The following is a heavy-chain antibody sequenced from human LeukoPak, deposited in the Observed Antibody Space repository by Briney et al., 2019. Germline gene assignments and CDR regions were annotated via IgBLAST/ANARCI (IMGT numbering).Heavy chain of an antibody. V-gene: IGHV1-69*13. CDR1: GGTFSSYA. D-gene: IGHD2-8*01. J-gene: IGHJ6*03. Sequence: GASVKVSCKASGGTFSSYAISWVRQAPGQGFEWMGGFIPIFGTANYAQNFQGRVMITADESTSTAYMELSSLRSEDTAVYYCARSPPGLIYMDVWGKRTTVSVSS. CDR2: FIPIFGTA. CDR3: ARSPPGLIYMDV.